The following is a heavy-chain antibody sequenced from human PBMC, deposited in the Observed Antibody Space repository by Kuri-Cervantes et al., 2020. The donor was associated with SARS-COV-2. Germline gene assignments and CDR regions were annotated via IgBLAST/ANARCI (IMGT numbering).Heavy chain of an antibody. CDR2: MNPNSGNT. D-gene: IGHD2-2*01. J-gene: IGHJ4*02. V-gene: IGHV1-8*03. Sequence: ASVKVSCKASGYTFTSYDINWVRQATGQGLEWMGWMNPNSGNTGYAQEFQGRVTITRNTSISTAYMELSSLRSEDTAVYYCARGGVVPEASFDYWGQGTLVTVSS. CDR1: GYTFTSYD. CDR3: ARGGVVPEASFDY.